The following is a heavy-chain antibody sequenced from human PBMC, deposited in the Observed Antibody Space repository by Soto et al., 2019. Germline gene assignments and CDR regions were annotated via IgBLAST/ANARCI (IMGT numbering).Heavy chain of an antibody. CDR1: GFTFSSYG. Sequence: GGSLRLSCAGSGFTFSSYGRHWVRQAPGKGLEWVAVISYDGSDKYYADSVKGRFTISRDNSKNTLYLQMNSLRAEDTAVYYCARPLWRDDYNWGYFDLWGRGTLVTV. D-gene: IGHD4-4*01. V-gene: IGHV3-30*03. CDR3: ARPLWRDDYNWGYFDL. CDR2: ISYDGSDK. J-gene: IGHJ2*01.